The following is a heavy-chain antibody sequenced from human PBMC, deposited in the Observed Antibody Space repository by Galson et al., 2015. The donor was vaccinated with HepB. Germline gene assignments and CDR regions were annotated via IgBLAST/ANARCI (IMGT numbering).Heavy chain of an antibody. D-gene: IGHD3-16*01. CDR2: IYYSGST. V-gene: IGHV4-39*01. CDR3: ARLKIMITFGEPSYYFDY. CDR1: GGSISSSSYY. J-gene: IGHJ4*02. Sequence: ETLSLTCTVSGGSISSSSYYWGWIRQPPGKGLEWIGSIYYSGSTYYNPSLKSRVTISVDTSKNQFSLKLSSVTAADTAVYYCARLKIMITFGEPSYYFDYWGQGTLVTVSS.